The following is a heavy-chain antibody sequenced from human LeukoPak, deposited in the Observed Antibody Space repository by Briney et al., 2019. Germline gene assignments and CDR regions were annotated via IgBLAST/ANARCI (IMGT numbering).Heavy chain of an antibody. V-gene: IGHV4-4*02. CDR1: GGSISSSNW. CDR3: ARDRGDCSGGSCYLDY. J-gene: IGHJ4*02. Sequence: SETLSLTCAVSGGSISSSNWWSWVRPPPGKGLGWIGEIYHSGSTNYNPSLKSRVTISVDKSKNQVSLKLSSVTAADTAVYYCARDRGDCSGGSCYLDYWGQGTLVTVSS. D-gene: IGHD2-15*01. CDR2: IYHSGST.